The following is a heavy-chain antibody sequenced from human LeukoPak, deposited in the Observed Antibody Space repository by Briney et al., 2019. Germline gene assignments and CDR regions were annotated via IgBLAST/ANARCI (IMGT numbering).Heavy chain of an antibody. D-gene: IGHD2-2*01. CDR1: GYTFTGYY. J-gene: IGHJ5*02. V-gene: IGHV1-2*02. CDR3: AKDGLGYCSSTSCYPENWFDP. CDR2: INPNSGGT. Sequence: ASVKVSCKASGYTFTGYYMHWVRQAPGRGLEWMGWINPNSGGTNYAQKFQGRVTMTRDTSISTAYMELSRLRSDDTAVYYCAKDGLGYCSSTSCYPENWFDPWGQGTLVTVSS.